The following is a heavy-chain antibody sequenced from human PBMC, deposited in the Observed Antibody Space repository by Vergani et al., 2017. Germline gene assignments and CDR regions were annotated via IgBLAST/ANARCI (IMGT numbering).Heavy chain of an antibody. V-gene: IGHV3-23*01. CDR2: ISGSGGST. CDR3: TKGHSSGWYYFDY. CDR1: GFTFSSYA. D-gene: IGHD6-19*01. Sequence: EVQLLESGGGLVQPGGSLRLSCAASGFTFSSYAMSWVRQAPGKGLEWVSAISGSGGSTYYADSVKGRFTISRDTSKNTLYLQMNSLRAEDTAVYYCTKGHSSGWYYFDYWGQGTLVTVSS. J-gene: IGHJ4*02.